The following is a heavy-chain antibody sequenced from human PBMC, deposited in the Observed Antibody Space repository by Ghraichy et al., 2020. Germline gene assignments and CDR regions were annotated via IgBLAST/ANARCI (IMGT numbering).Heavy chain of an antibody. V-gene: IGHV3-23*01. CDR2: ISGSGGST. D-gene: IGHD3-3*01. CDR3: ASRLRFLEWLSYFDY. CDR1: GFTFSSYA. Sequence: GGSLRLSCAASGFTFSSYAMSWVRQAPGKGLEWVSAISGSGGSTYYADSVKGRFTISRDNSKNTLYLQMNSLRAEDTAVYYCASRLRFLEWLSYFDYWGQGTLVTVSS. J-gene: IGHJ4*02.